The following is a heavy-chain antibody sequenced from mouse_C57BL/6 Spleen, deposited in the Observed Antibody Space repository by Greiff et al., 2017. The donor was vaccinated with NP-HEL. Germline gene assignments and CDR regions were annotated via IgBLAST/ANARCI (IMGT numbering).Heavy chain of an antibody. Sequence: QVQLQQSGAELVKPGASVKLSCKASGYTFTEYTIHWVKQRSGQGLEWIGWFYPGSGSIKYNEKFKDKATLTADKSSSTVYMELSRLTSEDSAVYFCARHEKVYYYGSSYKGYFDYWGQGTTLTVSS. V-gene: IGHV1-62-2*01. CDR2: FYPGSGSI. D-gene: IGHD1-1*01. CDR1: GYTFTEYT. CDR3: ARHEKVYYYGSSYKGYFDY. J-gene: IGHJ2*01.